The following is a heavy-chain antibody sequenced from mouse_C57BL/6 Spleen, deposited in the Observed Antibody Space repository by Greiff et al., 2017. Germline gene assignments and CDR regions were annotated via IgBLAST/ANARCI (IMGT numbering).Heavy chain of an antibody. CDR3: ARNIYDGSSPLWYFDY. V-gene: IGHV2-9-1*01. CDR2: IWTGGGT. CDR1: GFSLTSYA. Sequence: VQLQESGPGLVAPSQSLSITCTVSGFSLTSYAISWVRQPPGKGLEWLGVIWTGGGTNYNSALKSRLSISKDNSKSQVFLKMNSLQTDDTARYYWARNIYDGSSPLWYFDYWGQGTTLTVSA. J-gene: IGHJ2*01. D-gene: IGHD1-1*01.